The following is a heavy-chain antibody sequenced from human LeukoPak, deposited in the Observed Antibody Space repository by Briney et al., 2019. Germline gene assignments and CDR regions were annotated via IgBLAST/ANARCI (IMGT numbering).Heavy chain of an antibody. J-gene: IGHJ6*04. CDR1: GYSFTSYW. V-gene: IGHV5-51*01. Sequence: PGESLKISCKGSGYSFTSYWICWVRQMPGKGLEWIWIIYPGDSDTRYSPSFQCRVTISADKSIGTAYLQWSSLKASDTAMYYCARHWAYCSSTSCPYYYGMDVWGKGTTVTVSS. D-gene: IGHD2-2*01. CDR2: IYPGDSDT. CDR3: ARHWAYCSSTSCPYYYGMDV.